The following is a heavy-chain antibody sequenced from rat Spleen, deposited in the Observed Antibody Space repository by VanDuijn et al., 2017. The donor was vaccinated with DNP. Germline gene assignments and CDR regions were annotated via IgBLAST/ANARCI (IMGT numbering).Heavy chain of an antibody. CDR2: VNTGGGIT. CDR3: TTHFIGTDYFDY. D-gene: IGHD1-5*01. V-gene: IGHV5S13*01. CDR1: GFTFSSYD. Sequence: EVQLVESGGGLLQPGRSLKLSCAASGFTFSSYDMAWVRQAPSKGLEWVASVNTGGGITYYRDSVKGRFTISRDNAKSTQDLQMDSLRSEDTATYYCTTHFIGTDYFDYWGQGVMVTVSS. J-gene: IGHJ2*01.